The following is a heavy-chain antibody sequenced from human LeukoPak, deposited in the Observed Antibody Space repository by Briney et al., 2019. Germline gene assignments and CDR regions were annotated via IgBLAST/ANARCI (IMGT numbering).Heavy chain of an antibody. J-gene: IGHJ4*02. CDR1: GFTFSSYG. CDR2: ISGSGGST. Sequence: PGGSLRLSSAASGFTFSSYGMSWVRQAPGKGLEWVSAISGSGGSTYYADSVKGRFTISRDNSKNTLYLQMNSLRAEDTAVYYCAKRPLGYYDSSGYPANWGQGTLVTVSS. V-gene: IGHV3-23*01. D-gene: IGHD3-22*01. CDR3: AKRPLGYYDSSGYPAN.